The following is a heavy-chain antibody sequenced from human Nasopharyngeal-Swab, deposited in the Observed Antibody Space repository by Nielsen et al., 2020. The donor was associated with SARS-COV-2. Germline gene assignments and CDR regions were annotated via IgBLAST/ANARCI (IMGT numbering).Heavy chain of an antibody. V-gene: IGHV3-30*04. CDR1: GLTFSSYA. CDR2: ISYDGSNK. Sequence: GGSLRLSCAASGLTFSSYAMHWVCQAPGKGLEWVAVISYDGSNKYYADSVKGRFTISRDNSKNTLYLQMNSLRAEDTAVYYCARGPDGVVVPAAILYWGQGTLVTVSS. J-gene: IGHJ4*02. CDR3: ARGPDGVVVPAAILY. D-gene: IGHD2-2*01.